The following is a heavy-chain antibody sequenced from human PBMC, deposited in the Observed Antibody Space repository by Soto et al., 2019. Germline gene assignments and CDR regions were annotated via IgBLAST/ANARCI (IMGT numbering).Heavy chain of an antibody. J-gene: IGHJ3*02. V-gene: IGHV3-64D*08. CDR2: ISSNGGST. CDR3: VKDGNLPVRFDAFDI. CDR1: GFTFSSYA. D-gene: IGHD1-26*01. Sequence: GGSLRLSCSASGFTFSSYAMHWVRQAPGKGLEYVSAISSNGGSTYYADSVKGRFTISRDNSKNTLYLQMSSLRAEDTAVYYCVKDGNLPVRFDAFDIWGQGTMVTVSS.